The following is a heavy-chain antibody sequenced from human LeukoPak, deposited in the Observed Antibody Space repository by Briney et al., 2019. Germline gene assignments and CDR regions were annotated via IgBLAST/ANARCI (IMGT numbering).Heavy chain of an antibody. V-gene: IGHV3-21*01. D-gene: IGHD3-10*01. J-gene: IGHJ4*02. Sequence: GGSLRLSCAASGFTFSSYSMNWVRQAPGKGLGWVSSISGSSSYIYYADSVRGRFTISRDNAKNTLYLQMNSLRAEDTAMYYCARDREGFGESYFDYWGQGTLVTVSS. CDR1: GFTFSSYS. CDR3: ARDREGFGESYFDY. CDR2: ISGSSSYI.